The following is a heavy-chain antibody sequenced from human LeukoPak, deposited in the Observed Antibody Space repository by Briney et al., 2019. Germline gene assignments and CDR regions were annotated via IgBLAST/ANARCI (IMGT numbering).Heavy chain of an antibody. V-gene: IGHV3-7*04. J-gene: IGHJ4*02. CDR2: IKQDGSEK. CDR3: ARAYGGSHPPYYFDY. CDR1: GFTFSSYW. Sequence: GGSLRLSCAASGFTFSSYWMSWVRQAPGKGLEWVANIKQDGSEKYYVDSVKGRFTISRDNAKNSLSLQMNSLRAEDTAVYYCARAYGGSHPPYYFDYWGQGTLVTVSS. D-gene: IGHD1-26*01.